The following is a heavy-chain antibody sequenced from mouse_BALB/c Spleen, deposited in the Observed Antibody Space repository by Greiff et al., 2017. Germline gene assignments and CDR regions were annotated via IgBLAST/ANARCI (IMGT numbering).Heavy chain of an antibody. J-gene: IGHJ4*01. D-gene: IGHD1-2*01. CDR1: GFAFSSYD. CDR3: AGPPIGYGGEGYAMDY. V-gene: IGHV5-12-1*01. CDR2: ISSGGGST. Sequence: EVQLVESGGGLVKPGGSLKLSCAASGFAFSSYDMSWVRQTPEKRLEWVAYISSGGGSTYYPDTVKGRFTISRDNAKNTLYLQMSSLKSEDTAMYYCAGPPIGYGGEGYAMDYWGQGTSVTVSS.